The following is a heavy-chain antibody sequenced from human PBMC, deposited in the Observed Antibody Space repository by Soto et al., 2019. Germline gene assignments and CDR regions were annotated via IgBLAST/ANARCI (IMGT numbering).Heavy chain of an antibody. CDR3: ARSGWELRGAFDI. CDR1: GGSISSGGYY. J-gene: IGHJ3*02. CDR2: IYYSGST. Sequence: TLSLTCTVSGGSISSGGYYWSWIRQHPGKGLEWIGYIYYSGSTYYNPSLKSRVTISVDTSKNQFSLKLSSVTAADTAVYYCARSGWELRGAFDIWGQGTMVTVSS. V-gene: IGHV4-31*03. D-gene: IGHD1-26*01.